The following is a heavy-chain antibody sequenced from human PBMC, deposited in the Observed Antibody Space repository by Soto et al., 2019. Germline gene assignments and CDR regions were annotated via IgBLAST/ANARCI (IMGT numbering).Heavy chain of an antibody. Sequence: TSETLSLTCTVSGGSISSSSYYWGWIRQPPGKGLEWIGSIYYSGSTYYNPSLKSRVTISVDTSKNQFSLKLSSVIAADTAVYYCARHTATRHDYWGQGTLVTVSS. D-gene: IGHD5-12*01. CDR2: IYYSGST. J-gene: IGHJ4*02. V-gene: IGHV4-39*01. CDR3: ARHTATRHDY. CDR1: GGSISSSSYY.